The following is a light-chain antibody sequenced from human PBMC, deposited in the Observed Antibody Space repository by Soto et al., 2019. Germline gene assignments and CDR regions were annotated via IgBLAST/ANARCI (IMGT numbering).Light chain of an antibody. V-gene: IGKV3-15*01. CDR2: GAS. CDR3: HQYNDGPGGT. Sequence: EIVMTQSPATLYVSPGERAILSCRASQSVSTNLAWYQQKPGQAPRLLIFGASSRAPGIPVRFSSSGSGRQFTLTISGLQSEDFAVYHCHQYNDGPGGTFGQGTKVGIK. CDR1: QSVSTN. J-gene: IGKJ1*01.